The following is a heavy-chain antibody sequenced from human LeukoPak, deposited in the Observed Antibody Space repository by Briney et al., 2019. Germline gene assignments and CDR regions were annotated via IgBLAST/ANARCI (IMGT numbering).Heavy chain of an antibody. J-gene: IGHJ4*02. CDR2: ISSSSSYI. D-gene: IGHD7-27*01. Sequence: GGSLRLSCAASGFTFSSYWMSWVRQAPGKGLEWVSSISSSSSYIYYADSVKGRFTISRDNAKNSLYLQMNSLRAEDTAVYYCARELSKLGHYFDYWGQGTLVTVSS. V-gene: IGHV3-21*01. CDR1: GFTFSSYW. CDR3: ARELSKLGHYFDY.